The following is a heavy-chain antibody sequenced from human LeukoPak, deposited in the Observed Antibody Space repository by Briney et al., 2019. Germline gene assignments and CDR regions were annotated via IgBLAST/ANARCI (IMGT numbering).Heavy chain of an antibody. CDR3: ARRVGSSGSNYYFDY. CDR1: GGSISSSSYY. CDR2: IYYSGST. J-gene: IGHJ4*02. V-gene: IGHV4-39*01. D-gene: IGHD6-19*01. Sequence: SETLSLTCTVSGGSISSSSYYWGWIRQPPGKGLEWIGSIYYSGSTYYNPSLKSRATISVDTSKNQFSLKLSSVTAADTAVYYCARRVGSSGSNYYFDYWGQGTLVTVSS.